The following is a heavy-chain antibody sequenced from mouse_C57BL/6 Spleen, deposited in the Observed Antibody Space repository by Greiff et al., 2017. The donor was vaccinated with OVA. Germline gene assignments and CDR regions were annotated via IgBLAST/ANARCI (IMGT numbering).Heavy chain of an antibody. Sequence: EVKLMESGGDLVKPGGSLKLSCAASGFTFSSYGMSWVRQTPDKRLEWVATISSGGSYTYYPDSVKGRFTISRDNAKNTLYLQMSSLKSEDTAMYYCARRKEDYYDAMDYWGQGTSVTVSS. D-gene: IGHD2-4*01. J-gene: IGHJ4*01. CDR3: ARRKEDYYDAMDY. V-gene: IGHV5-6*02. CDR1: GFTFSSYG. CDR2: ISSGGSYT.